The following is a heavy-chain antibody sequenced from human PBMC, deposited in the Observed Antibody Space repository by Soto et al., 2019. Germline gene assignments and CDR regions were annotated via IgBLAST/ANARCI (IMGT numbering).Heavy chain of an antibody. V-gene: IGHV2-5*02. CDR1: GFSLRDSLVR. CDR3: VNRGDYRDSSGFYHPNFDY. Sequence: VSAPTLVNTTQTLTLTCTFSGFSLRDSLVRXGWVRQPPGMALEWLALIYWDDDTRYSPSLKNRLTVTKDSSRNQVVLKLTNVDPADTGTYFCVNRGDYRDSSGFYHPNFDYWGQGTLVTVSS. D-gene: IGHD3-22*01. CDR2: IYWDDDT. J-gene: IGHJ4*02.